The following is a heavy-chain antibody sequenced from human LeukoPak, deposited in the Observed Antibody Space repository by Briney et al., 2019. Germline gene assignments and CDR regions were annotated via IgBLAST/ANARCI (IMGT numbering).Heavy chain of an antibody. CDR2: IYPGDSDT. V-gene: IGHV5-51*01. CDR3: ARRGNNYFDF. Sequence: GESLKISCKGSGYSFTNYWIDWVRQMPGRGLEWMGIIYPGDSDTTYNPSFQGQVTISADKSINTAYLQWSSLKASDTAIYYCARRGNNYFDFWGQGTLVTVS. CDR1: GYSFTNYW. J-gene: IGHJ4*02.